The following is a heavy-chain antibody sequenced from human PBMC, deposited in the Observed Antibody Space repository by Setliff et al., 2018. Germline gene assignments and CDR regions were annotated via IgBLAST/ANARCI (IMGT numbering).Heavy chain of an antibody. CDR1: GFTFNTYA. V-gene: IGHV3-23*01. CDR3: VKDVVGYSSTWPRRDYFDC. CDR2: ISDSPSTT. Sequence: GGSLRLSCAASGFTFNTYAMSWVRQPPGKGLEWVSTISDSPSTTYYTDSVRGRFTISRDDSKKILYLQMDSLRAEDTAIYYCVKDVVGYSSTWPRRDYFDCWGQGTLVTVSS. J-gene: IGHJ4*02. D-gene: IGHD6-13*01.